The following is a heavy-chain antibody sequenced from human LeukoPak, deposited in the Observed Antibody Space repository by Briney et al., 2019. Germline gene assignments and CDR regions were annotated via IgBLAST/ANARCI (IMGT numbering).Heavy chain of an antibody. J-gene: IGHJ4*02. V-gene: IGHV4-4*02. CDR3: ARALAGGFDY. CDR1: GFIVSGDF. CDR2: IYHSGST. D-gene: IGHD6-19*01. Sequence: GSLRLSCAASGFIVSGDFMSWVRQAPGKGLEWIGEIYHSGSTNYNPSLKSRVTISVDKSKNQFSLKLSSVTAADTAVYYCARALAGGFDYWGQGTLVTVSS.